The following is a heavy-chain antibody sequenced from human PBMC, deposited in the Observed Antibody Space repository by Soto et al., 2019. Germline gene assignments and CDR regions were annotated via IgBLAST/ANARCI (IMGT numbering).Heavy chain of an antibody. J-gene: IGHJ4*02. CDR3: TRGDMALNDY. Sequence: GSLRLSCTASVFAFVEYAMSWVRQAPGKGLEWISFIRNKAYRGTTKYAASVRGRFTISRDDSKSIAYLQMNSLKTEDTAVYYCTRGDMALNDYWGQGTLVTVSS. V-gene: IGHV3-49*04. CDR2: IRNKAYRGTT. CDR1: VFAFVEYA. D-gene: IGHD2-15*01.